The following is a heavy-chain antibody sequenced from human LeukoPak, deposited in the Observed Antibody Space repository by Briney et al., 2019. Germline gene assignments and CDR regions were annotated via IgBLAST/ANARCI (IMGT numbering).Heavy chain of an antibody. Sequence: SETLSLTCTVSGGSISSGGYYWSWIRQPPGKGLEWIGYIYHSGSTYYNPSLKSRVTISVDRSKNQFSLKLSSVTAADTAVYYCARNEDIVVVPAATGWFDPWGQGTLVTVSS. CDR3: ARNEDIVVVPAATGWFDP. V-gene: IGHV4-30-2*01. CDR1: GGSISSGGYY. D-gene: IGHD2-2*01. CDR2: IYHSGST. J-gene: IGHJ5*02.